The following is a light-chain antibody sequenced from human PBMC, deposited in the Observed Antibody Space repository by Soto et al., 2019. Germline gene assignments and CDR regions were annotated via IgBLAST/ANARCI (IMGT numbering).Light chain of an antibody. J-gene: IGKJ4*01. CDR2: GAA. CDR1: QTLTSNY. V-gene: IGKV3-20*01. Sequence: EIVLTQSPATLSLSPGERATLSCRASQTLTSNYLAWYQQEPGQAPRLLIHGAASRATGIPDRFSGSGSETDFTLTISRLEPEDFAVYYCQQYSDSVLTFGGGTKVEIK. CDR3: QQYSDSVLT.